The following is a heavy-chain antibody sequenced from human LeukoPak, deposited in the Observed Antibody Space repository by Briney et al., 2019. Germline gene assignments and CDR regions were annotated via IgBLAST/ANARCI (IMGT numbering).Heavy chain of an antibody. D-gene: IGHD6-6*01. CDR3: ARGRPGYYFEH. CDR2: IYAGGTT. V-gene: IGHV3-53*01. J-gene: IGHJ4*02. CDR1: RFTVSRDY. Sequence: GGSLRLSCAASRFTVSRDYMSWVRQAPGKGLEWVSVIYAGGTTYYADFVKGRFTISRDKSKNTLYLQMNSLRAEDTAVYYCARGRPGYYFEHWGQGTLVTVSS.